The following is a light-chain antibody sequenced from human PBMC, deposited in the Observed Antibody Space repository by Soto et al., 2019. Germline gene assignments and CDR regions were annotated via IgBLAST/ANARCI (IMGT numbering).Light chain of an antibody. J-gene: IGLJ1*01. CDR2: SNN. CDR1: RSNIGSST. Sequence: QSVLTQPPSASGTPGQRVTISCSGRRSNIGSSTVNWYQQLPRTAPKLLIYSNNQRPSGVPDRFSGSKSGSSASLAISGLQSEDEADYYCASWDDSLDNYVFGTGTKLTVL. CDR3: ASWDDSLDNYV. V-gene: IGLV1-44*01.